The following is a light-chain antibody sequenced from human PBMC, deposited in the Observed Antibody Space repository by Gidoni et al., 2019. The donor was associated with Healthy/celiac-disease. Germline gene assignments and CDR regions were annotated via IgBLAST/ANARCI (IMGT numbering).Light chain of an antibody. V-gene: IGKV1-33*01. CDR3: QQYDNLPLT. Sequence: DIQMTQSQSSLSASVADRATITCQASQDISNYLTWYQQKPGKAPKLLIYDASNLETGVPSSFSGSGSGTDFTFTISSLQAEDMAAYYCQQYDNLPLTFGGGTKVEIK. CDR1: QDISNY. J-gene: IGKJ4*01. CDR2: DAS.